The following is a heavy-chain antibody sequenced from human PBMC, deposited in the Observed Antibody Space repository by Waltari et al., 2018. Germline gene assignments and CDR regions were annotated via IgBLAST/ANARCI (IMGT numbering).Heavy chain of an antibody. CDR1: GYSISSGYY. V-gene: IGHV4-38-2*01. Sequence: QVQLQESGPGLVKPSETLSLTCAVSGYSISSGYYWGWIRQPPGKGLEWIGSIYHSGSTYYNPSLKSRVTISVDTSKNQFSLKLSSVTAADTAVYYCARHRRFLGRGYSYGTTFDYWGQGTLVTVSS. CDR2: IYHSGST. CDR3: ARHRRFLGRGYSYGTTFDY. D-gene: IGHD5-18*01. J-gene: IGHJ4*02.